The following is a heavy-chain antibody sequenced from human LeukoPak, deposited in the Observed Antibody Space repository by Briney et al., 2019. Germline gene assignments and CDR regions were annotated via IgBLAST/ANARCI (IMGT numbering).Heavy chain of an antibody. CDR2: IIPIFGTA. CDR1: GGTFSSYA. CDR3: ARGWLAETTVVTPYNY. Sequence: SVKVSCKASGGTFSSYAISWVRQAPGQGLEWMGGIIPIFGTANYAQKFQGRVTITADESTSTAYMELSSLRPEDTAVYYCARGWLAETTVVTPYNYWGQGTLVTVSS. V-gene: IGHV1-69*13. J-gene: IGHJ4*02. D-gene: IGHD4-23*01.